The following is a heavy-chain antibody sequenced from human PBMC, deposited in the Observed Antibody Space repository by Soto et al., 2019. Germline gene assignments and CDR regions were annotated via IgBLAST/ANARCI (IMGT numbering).Heavy chain of an antibody. J-gene: IGHJ6*04. CDR3: ARDSKGRSSSATAYYYYYGMDV. CDR2: ISSNGGST. V-gene: IGHV3-64*04. D-gene: IGHD6-13*01. Sequence: GGSLRLSCSASGFTFSSYAMHWVRQAPGKGLEYVSAISSNGGSTYYADSVRGRFTISRDNSKNTLYLQMNSLRAEDTAVYYCARDSKGRSSSATAYYYYYGMDVWGKETTVTVSS. CDR1: GFTFSSYA.